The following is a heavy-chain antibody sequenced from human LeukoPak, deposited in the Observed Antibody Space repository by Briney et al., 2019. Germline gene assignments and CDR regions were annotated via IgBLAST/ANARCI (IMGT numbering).Heavy chain of an antibody. CDR2: INPSGGST. J-gene: IGHJ5*02. CDR1: GGTFSSYA. D-gene: IGHD3-3*01. Sequence: ASVKVSCKASGGTFSSYAISWVRQAPGQGLEWMGIINPSGGSTSYAQKFQGRVTMTRDMSTSTVYMELSSLRSEDTAVYYCARARRAYDFWSGYYKENWFDPWGQGTLVTVSS. CDR3: ARARRAYDFWSGYYKENWFDP. V-gene: IGHV1-46*01.